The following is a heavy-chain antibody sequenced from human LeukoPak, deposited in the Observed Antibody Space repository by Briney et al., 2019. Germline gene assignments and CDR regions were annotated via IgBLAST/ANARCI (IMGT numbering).Heavy chain of an antibody. Sequence: QTLSLTCAISGDSMSSNSAAWNWIRQSPSSGLEWLGRTYYRSQWYTDYAVSVKSRITINPDTSKNQFSLQLNSVTPEDTAVYYCARSDYGDYFDYWGQGTLVTVSS. CDR2: TYYRSQWYT. V-gene: IGHV6-1*01. CDR1: GDSMSSNSAA. CDR3: ARSDYGDYFDY. D-gene: IGHD4-17*01. J-gene: IGHJ4*02.